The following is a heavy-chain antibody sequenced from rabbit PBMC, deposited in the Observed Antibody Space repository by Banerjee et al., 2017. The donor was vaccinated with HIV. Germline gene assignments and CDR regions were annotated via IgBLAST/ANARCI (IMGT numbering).Heavy chain of an antibody. D-gene: IGHD4-1*01. CDR3: ARDGVAGVRGFDL. CDR1: GFSFSSSYW. J-gene: IGHJ4*01. Sequence: QEQLVESGGGLVQPEGSLTLTCTASGFSFSSSYWICWVRQAPGKGLEWIACIYGGSSDSTYYASWVNGRFTISKTSSTTVTLRMTSLTAADTATYFCARDGVAGVRGFDLWGPGTLVTVS. V-gene: IGHV1S45*01. CDR2: IYGGSSDST.